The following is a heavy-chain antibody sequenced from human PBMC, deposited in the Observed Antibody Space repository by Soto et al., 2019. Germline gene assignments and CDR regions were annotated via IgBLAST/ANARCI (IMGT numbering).Heavy chain of an antibody. CDR3: TSYNSVSNPGFDI. V-gene: IGHV3-73*01. CDR2: VRSKTTNFAT. CDR1: GFTFSDSA. D-gene: IGHD6-19*01. Sequence: LRLSCAASGFTFSDSALHWVRQAPGKGLEWVGRVRSKTTNFATAYAASVNGRFTISRDDSKDTAYLQMNSLKTEDTAVYYCTSYNSVSNPGFDIWGQGTMVTVSS. J-gene: IGHJ3*02.